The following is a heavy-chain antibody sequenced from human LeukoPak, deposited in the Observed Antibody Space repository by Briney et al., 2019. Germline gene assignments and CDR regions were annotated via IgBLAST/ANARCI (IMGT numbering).Heavy chain of an antibody. D-gene: IGHD3-10*01. CDR3: AKLGNYYGSGSYPFDP. Sequence: PETLSLTCTVSGGSISSSYWNWIRQPPGKGLEWIGYIYYSGSTNYNPSLKSRITISVDTSKTHFSLRLSSVTAADTAVYYCAKLGNYYGSGSYPFDPWGQGTLVTVSS. CDR2: IYYSGST. V-gene: IGHV4-59*08. J-gene: IGHJ5*02. CDR1: GGSISSSY.